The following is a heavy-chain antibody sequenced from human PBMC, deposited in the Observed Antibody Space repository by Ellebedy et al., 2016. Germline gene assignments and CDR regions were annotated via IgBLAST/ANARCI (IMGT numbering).Heavy chain of an antibody. D-gene: IGHD4-11*01. V-gene: IGHV3-33*06. Sequence: GGSLRLSXAASGFTFSSYGMHWVRQAPGKGLEWVAVIWYDGSNKYYADSVKGRFTISRDNSKNTLYLQMNSRRAEDTAVYYCAKIASYSPGDYWGQGTLVTVSS. J-gene: IGHJ4*02. CDR3: AKIASYSPGDY. CDR2: IWYDGSNK. CDR1: GFTFSSYG.